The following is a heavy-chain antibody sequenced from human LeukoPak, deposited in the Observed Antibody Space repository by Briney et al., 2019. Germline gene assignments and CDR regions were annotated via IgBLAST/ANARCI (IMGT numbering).Heavy chain of an antibody. CDR1: GFAFSTYW. J-gene: IGHJ5*02. Sequence: GGSLRLSCAASGFAFSTYWMHWVRHGPGKGQVWVSRINGDGSSTVHADSVKGRFTISRDNARNTLYLQINSLRAEDTAVYFCARDRGYQVVDPWGQGTLVTVSS. CDR2: INGDGSST. D-gene: IGHD5-12*01. V-gene: IGHV3-74*01. CDR3: ARDRGYQVVDP.